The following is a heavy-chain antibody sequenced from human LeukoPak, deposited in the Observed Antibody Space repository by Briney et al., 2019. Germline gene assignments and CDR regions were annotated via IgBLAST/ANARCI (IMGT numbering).Heavy chain of an antibody. Sequence: SETLSLTCTVSGVSISSSSYYWGWIRQPPGKGLEWIGSIYYSGSTYYNPSLKSRVTISVDTSKNQFSLKLSSVTAADTAVYYCARHPAHYYDSSGYYVFDYWGQGTLVTVSS. D-gene: IGHD3-22*01. CDR2: IYYSGST. CDR3: ARHPAHYYDSSGYYVFDY. V-gene: IGHV4-39*01. CDR1: GVSISSSSYY. J-gene: IGHJ4*02.